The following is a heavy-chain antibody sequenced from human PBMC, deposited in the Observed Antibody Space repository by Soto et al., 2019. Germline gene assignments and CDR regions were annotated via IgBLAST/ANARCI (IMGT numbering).Heavy chain of an antibody. D-gene: IGHD1-7*01. Sequence: GGSVKLSCAASGFTFSSYAMSWVRQAPGKGLEWVSAISGSGGSTYYADSVKGRFTISRDNSKNTLYLQVNSLRAEDTAVYYCAKQLDLPYDVFAICGQGTMVIVS. V-gene: IGHV3-23*01. J-gene: IGHJ3*02. CDR2: ISGSGGST. CDR1: GFTFSSYA. CDR3: AKQLDLPYDVFAI.